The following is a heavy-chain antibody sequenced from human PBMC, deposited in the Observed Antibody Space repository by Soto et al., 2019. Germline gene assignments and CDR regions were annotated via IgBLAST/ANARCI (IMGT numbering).Heavy chain of an antibody. V-gene: IGHV4-34*01. Sequence: SETLSLTCAVYGGSFSGYYWSWIRQPPGKGLEWIGEINHSGSTNYNPSLKSRVTISVDTSKNQLSLKLSSVTAADTAVYYCARGGRGYYDFWSGSTRKYYFDYWGQGTLVTVSS. J-gene: IGHJ4*02. CDR2: INHSGST. CDR3: ARGGRGYYDFWSGSTRKYYFDY. D-gene: IGHD3-3*01. CDR1: GGSFSGYY.